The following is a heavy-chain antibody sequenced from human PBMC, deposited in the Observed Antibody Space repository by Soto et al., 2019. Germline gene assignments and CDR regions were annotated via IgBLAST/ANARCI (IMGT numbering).Heavy chain of an antibody. CDR2: IFHSGST. CDR3: ARGDSGSYLREGLGYYYVMDI. Sequence: QVRLQESGPGLVKPSGTLSLVCVVSGGSISGDYWWTWVRQSPGKGLEWLGEIFHSGSTNSNPSLKTRVTLSVDKSKREFSLNLTSVTAAYTAVYYCARGDSGSYLREGLGYYYVMDIWGEGTTVTVSS. D-gene: IGHD1-26*01. CDR1: GGSISGDYW. J-gene: IGHJ6*04. V-gene: IGHV4-4*02.